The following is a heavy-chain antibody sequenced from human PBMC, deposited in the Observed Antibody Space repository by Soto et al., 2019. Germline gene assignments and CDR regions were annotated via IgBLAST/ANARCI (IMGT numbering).Heavy chain of an antibody. Sequence: QVQLVQSGAEVKKPGASVKVSCKASGYTFTSYYMHWVRQAPGQGLEWMGIINPSGGSTSYAQKFQGRVTMTRDTSTSTVYMELSSLRSEDTAVYYCARVFSDDYGGNGGWFDPWGQGTLVTVSS. CDR1: GYTFTSYY. CDR3: ARVFSDDYGGNGGWFDP. J-gene: IGHJ5*02. D-gene: IGHD4-17*01. V-gene: IGHV1-46*01. CDR2: INPSGGST.